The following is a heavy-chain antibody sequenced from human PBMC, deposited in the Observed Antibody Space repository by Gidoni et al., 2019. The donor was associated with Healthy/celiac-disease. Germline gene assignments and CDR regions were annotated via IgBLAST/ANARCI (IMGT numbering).Heavy chain of an antibody. D-gene: IGHD3-9*01. CDR2: ISAYNGNT. V-gene: IGHV1-18*01. CDR3: ARGPYYDILTGYIDFDY. J-gene: IGHJ4*02. Sequence: QVQLVQSGAEVKKPGASVKVSCKASGSTFTSYGISWVRQAPGQGLEWMGWISAYNGNTNYAQKLQGRVTMTTDTSTSTAYMELRSLRSDDTAVYYCARGPYYDILTGYIDFDYWGQGTLVTVSS. CDR1: GSTFTSYG.